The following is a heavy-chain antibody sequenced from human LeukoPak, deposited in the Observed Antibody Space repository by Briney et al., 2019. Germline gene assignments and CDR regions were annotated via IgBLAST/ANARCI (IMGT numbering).Heavy chain of an antibody. CDR3: ARDRETSWGYWYFDL. Sequence: GASVKVSSKASGGTFSSYAISWVRQAPGQGLEWMGGIIPIFGTANYAQKFQGRVTITTDESTSTAYMELSSLRSEDTAVYYCARDRETSWGYWYFDLWGRGTLVTVSS. V-gene: IGHV1-69*05. J-gene: IGHJ2*01. CDR2: IIPIFGTA. CDR1: GGTFSSYA. D-gene: IGHD2-2*01.